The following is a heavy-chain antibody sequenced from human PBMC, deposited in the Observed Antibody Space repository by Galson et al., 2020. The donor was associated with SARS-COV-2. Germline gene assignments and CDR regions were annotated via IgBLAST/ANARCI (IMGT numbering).Heavy chain of an antibody. CDR2: INTNTGRP. Sequence: ASVKVSCKTSGYTFTSYAMNWVRQAPGQGLEWMGWINTNTGRPTYAQGFTGRFVFSLDTSVSTAYLQISSLKAEDTAVYYCATSSGGGSPYYYYYGMDVWGQGTTVTVSS. CDR3: ATSSGGGSPYYYYYGMDV. D-gene: IGHD5-12*01. V-gene: IGHV7-4-1*02. CDR1: GYTFTSYA. J-gene: IGHJ6*02.